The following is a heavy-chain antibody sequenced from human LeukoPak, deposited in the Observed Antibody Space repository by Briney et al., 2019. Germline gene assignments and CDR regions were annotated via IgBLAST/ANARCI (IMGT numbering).Heavy chain of an antibody. CDR1: GFTFSSYA. D-gene: IGHD3-22*01. V-gene: IGHV3-23*01. J-gene: IGHJ3*02. CDR2: ISGSGGST. Sequence: GGSLRLSCAASGFTFSSYAMSWVRQAPGKGLEWVSAISGSGGSTYYADSVKGRFTISRDNSKNTLYLQMNSLRAEDTAVYYCAKPNYYDSSGCYWNDAFDIWGQGTMVTVSS. CDR3: AKPNYYDSSGCYWNDAFDI.